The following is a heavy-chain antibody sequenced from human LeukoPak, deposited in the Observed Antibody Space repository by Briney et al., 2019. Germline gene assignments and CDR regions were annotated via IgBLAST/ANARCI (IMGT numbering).Heavy chain of an antibody. Sequence: GESLKISCKGSGYSFTTYWIGWVRQMPGKGLEWMGMIYPGDPDTRYSPSFQGQVTISADKSISTAYLQWSSLKASDTAMYYCARHRGVGYCSSTSCPYFDYWGQGTLVTVSS. CDR3: ARHRGVGYCSSTSCPYFDY. CDR2: IYPGDPDT. D-gene: IGHD2-2*01. V-gene: IGHV5-51*01. CDR1: GYSFTTYW. J-gene: IGHJ4*02.